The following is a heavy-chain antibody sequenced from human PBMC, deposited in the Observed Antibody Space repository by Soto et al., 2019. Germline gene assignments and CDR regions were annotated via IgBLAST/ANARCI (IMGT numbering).Heavy chain of an antibody. CDR2: IHYSGST. J-gene: IGHJ5*02. V-gene: IGHV4-39*01. D-gene: IGHD6-13*01. Sequence: PSETLSLTCTVSGGSISSSSFHWGWIRQPPGKGLEWIGSIHYSGSTYYSPSLKSRVTISVDTSKNQFSLKLSSVPAADTAVYYWARRERAAGTDWWFDPGDQGTLVTVSS. CDR1: GGSISSSSFH. CDR3: ARRERAAGTDWWFDP.